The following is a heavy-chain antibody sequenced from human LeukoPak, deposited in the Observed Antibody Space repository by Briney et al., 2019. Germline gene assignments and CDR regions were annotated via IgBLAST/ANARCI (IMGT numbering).Heavy chain of an antibody. CDR1: GFTFSDYY. D-gene: IGHD3-10*01. J-gene: IGHJ4*02. V-gene: IGHV3-23*01. CDR2: ISGSGGST. Sequence: GGSLRLSCAASGFTFSDYYMSWIRQAPGKGLEWVSAISGSGGSTYYADSVKGRFTISRDNSKNTLYLQMNSLRAEDTAVYYCAKERYTSAETYYYGSGQNHPLDYWGQGTLVTVSS. CDR3: AKERYTSAETYYYGSGQNHPLDY.